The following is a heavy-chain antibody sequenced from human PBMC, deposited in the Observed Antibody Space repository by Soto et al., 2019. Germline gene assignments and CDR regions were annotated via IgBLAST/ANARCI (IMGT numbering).Heavy chain of an antibody. Sequence: GGSLRLSCAASGFTFSSYAMSWVRQAPGKGLEWVSAISGSGGSTYYADSVKGRFTVSVDTSKNEFSLKLRSVTAADTAVYYCARQPTTGDTDLWFDPWGQGTLVTVSS. CDR3: ARQPTTGDTDLWFDP. J-gene: IGHJ5*02. V-gene: IGHV3-23*01. CDR1: GFTFSSYA. D-gene: IGHD2-21*01. CDR2: ISGSGGST.